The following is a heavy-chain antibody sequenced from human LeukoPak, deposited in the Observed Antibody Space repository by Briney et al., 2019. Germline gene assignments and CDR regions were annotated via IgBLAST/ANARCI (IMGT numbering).Heavy chain of an antibody. CDR3: ATLGETSGWYPDH. CDR1: GFTFSGSA. J-gene: IGHJ4*02. V-gene: IGHV3-73*01. CDR2: VRSKGYNYAT. D-gene: IGHD6-19*01. Sequence: PGGSLTLSCAASGFTFSGSAMHWVRQASGKGLEWLGRVRSKGYNYATAYGASVKDRFIISRDDSKSTAYLQMSSLKSEDTAVYYCATLGETSGWYPDHWGQGTLVTVSS.